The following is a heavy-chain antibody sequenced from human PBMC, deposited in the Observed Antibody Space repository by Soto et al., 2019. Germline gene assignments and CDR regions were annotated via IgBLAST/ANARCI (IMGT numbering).Heavy chain of an antibody. CDR3: ARGGYVGGPRRPFDY. J-gene: IGHJ4*02. D-gene: IGHD1-26*01. Sequence: SVKVSCKASGYTFSTYAIHWVRQGPGQRLEWMGWIIAGNGNTQFSQNFQGRVTITSDTSATTAYMELSSLTSEDTAIYYCARGGYVGGPRRPFDYWGQGTLVTVSS. V-gene: IGHV1-3*01. CDR1: GYTFSTYA. CDR2: IIAGNGNT.